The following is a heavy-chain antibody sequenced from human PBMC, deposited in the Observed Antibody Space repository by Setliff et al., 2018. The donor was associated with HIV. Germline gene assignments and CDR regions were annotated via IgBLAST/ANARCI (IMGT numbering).Heavy chain of an antibody. CDR1: GFSFSNYA. CDR3: ALRQRGGLVGAGNAFDI. D-gene: IGHD1-26*01. CDR2: IANGINT. Sequence: PGESLTISCAASGFSFSNYAMTWVRQAPGKGLEWVSTIANGINTYYADSVRGRFTISRDNSKNTLYLQMNSLRAEDTAKYYCALRQRGGLVGAGNAFDIWGQGTMVTVSS. J-gene: IGHJ3*02. V-gene: IGHV3-23*01.